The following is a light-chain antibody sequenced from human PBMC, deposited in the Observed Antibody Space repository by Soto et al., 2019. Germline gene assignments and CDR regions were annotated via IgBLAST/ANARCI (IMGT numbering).Light chain of an antibody. CDR1: ESVASNY. CDR2: GAS. Sequence: EIVLTQSPATLSLSPGERVTLSCRASESVASNYLAWYQHKPGQAPRLLFFGASNRATAIPDRFSGSGSGTDFTLTISRVEPEDFAVYYCHQYGRSPWTLGQGTKVDIK. V-gene: IGKV3-20*01. J-gene: IGKJ1*01. CDR3: HQYGRSPWT.